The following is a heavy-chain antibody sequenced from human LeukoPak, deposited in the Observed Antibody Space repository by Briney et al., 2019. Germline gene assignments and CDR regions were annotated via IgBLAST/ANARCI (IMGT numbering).Heavy chain of an antibody. CDR3: AMGGSGWSAFDP. D-gene: IGHD6-19*01. Sequence: SETLSLTCTVSGGSISSYYCNWLRQPPGKGLEWIGNIYYSGSTNHNPSLKTRVTISVDTSKNQFTLKLSSVTAADTGVYYCAMGGSGWSAFDPWGQGTLVIVSS. V-gene: IGHV4-59*01. CDR2: IYYSGST. CDR1: GGSISSYY. J-gene: IGHJ5*02.